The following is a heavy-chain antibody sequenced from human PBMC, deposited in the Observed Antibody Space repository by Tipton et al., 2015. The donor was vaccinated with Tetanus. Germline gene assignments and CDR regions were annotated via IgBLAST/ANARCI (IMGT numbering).Heavy chain of an antibody. CDR3: AKALGSSAGYGT. CDR1: GFHFRNFG. Sequence: GSLRLSCAGSGFHFRNFGMNWVRQAPGKGLEWISYISYSSTSIYYADSVKGRFAISRDNAKNSLYLQMNSLRGEDTAVYYCAKALGSSAGYGTWGQGTLVTVSS. J-gene: IGHJ5*02. V-gene: IGHV3-48*01. CDR2: ISYSSTSI. D-gene: IGHD6-25*01.